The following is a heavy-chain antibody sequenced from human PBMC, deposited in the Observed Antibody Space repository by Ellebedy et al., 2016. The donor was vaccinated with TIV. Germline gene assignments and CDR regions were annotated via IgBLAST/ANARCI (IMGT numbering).Heavy chain of an antibody. V-gene: IGHV1-69*13. Sequence: ASVKVSXXASEGIFMNYGLTWVRQAPGQGLEWIGGTIPIFKTTRYAQKFQGRVTITADESAGTVYMELRSLRSDDTAVDYCAKVGATRVANFEHWGQGTLVTVSS. CDR2: TIPIFKTT. CDR3: AKVGATRVANFEH. J-gene: IGHJ4*02. CDR1: EGIFMNYG. D-gene: IGHD1-26*01.